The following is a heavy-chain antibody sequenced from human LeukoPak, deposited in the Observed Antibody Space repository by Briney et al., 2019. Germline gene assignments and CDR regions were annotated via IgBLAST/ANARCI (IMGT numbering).Heavy chain of an antibody. D-gene: IGHD2-8*01. CDR1: GYTFTSYD. CDR3: ARGARHKLFVLMVYASDY. CDR2: MNPNSGNT. J-gene: IGHJ4*02. Sequence: GASVKVSCKASGYTFTSYDINWVRQATGQGLEWMGWMNPNSGNTGYAQKFQGRVTMTRNTSISTAYMELSSLRSEDTAVYYCARGARHKLFVLMVYASDYWGQGTLVTVSS. V-gene: IGHV1-8*01.